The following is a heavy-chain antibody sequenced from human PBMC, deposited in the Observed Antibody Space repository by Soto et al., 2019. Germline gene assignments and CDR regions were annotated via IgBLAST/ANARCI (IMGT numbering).Heavy chain of an antibody. J-gene: IGHJ6*02. CDR2: IYYSGST. V-gene: IGHV4-39*01. Sequence: PTETLSLTCTVSGGSISSSSYYWGWIRQPPGKGLEWIGSIYYSGSTYYNPSLKSRVTISVDTSKNQFSLKLSSVTAADTAVYYCACIFSGGYGYGLYYYRMDVWRQGTTVT. D-gene: IGHD5-18*01. CDR3: ACIFSGGYGYGLYYYRMDV. CDR1: GGSISSSSYY.